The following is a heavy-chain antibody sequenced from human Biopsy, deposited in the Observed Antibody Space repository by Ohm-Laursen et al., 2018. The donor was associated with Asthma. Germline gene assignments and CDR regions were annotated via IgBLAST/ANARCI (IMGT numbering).Heavy chain of an antibody. CDR1: GGTFNTYV. CDR3: ARKAGSCISRTCYSLDF. CDR2: INSVFGTT. D-gene: IGHD2-2*01. Sequence: SSVKVSCKSPGGTFNTYVIGWVRQAPGQGLEWMGGINSVFGTTTYPQKFQDRVTITADDSTSTVYMELSSLRSEDTAVYYCARKAGSCISRTCYSLDFWGQGTWSPSPQ. J-gene: IGHJ4*02. V-gene: IGHV1-69*01.